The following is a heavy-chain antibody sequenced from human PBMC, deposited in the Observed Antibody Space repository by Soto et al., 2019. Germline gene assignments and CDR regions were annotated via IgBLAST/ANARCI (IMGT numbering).Heavy chain of an antibody. D-gene: IGHD3-16*01. Sequence: PGGSLRLSCAASGFTFNSYWMHWVRQVPGKGLEWVSYISTEGSSAQYADSVRGRFTISRDNVNNLLFLQMNGLRAEDSALYYCSRDGAYNMDHWGPGSLVTVSS. CDR1: GFTFNSYW. J-gene: IGHJ4*02. CDR2: ISTEGSSA. V-gene: IGHV3-48*01. CDR3: SRDGAYNMDH.